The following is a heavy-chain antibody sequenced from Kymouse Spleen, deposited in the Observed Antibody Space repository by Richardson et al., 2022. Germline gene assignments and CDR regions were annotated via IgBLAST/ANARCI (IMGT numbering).Heavy chain of an antibody. CDR3: AKDSSSSGYYYYYGMDV. V-gene: IGHV3-9*01. D-gene: IGHD6-6*01. CDR2: ISWNSGSI. Sequence: EVQLVESGGGLVQPGRSLRLSCAASGFTFDDYAMHWVRQAPGKGLEWVSGISWNSGSIGYADSVKGRFTISRDNAKNSLYLQMNSLRAEDTALYYCAKDSSSSGYYYYYGMDVWGQGTTVTVSS. CDR1: GFTFDDYA. J-gene: IGHJ6*02.